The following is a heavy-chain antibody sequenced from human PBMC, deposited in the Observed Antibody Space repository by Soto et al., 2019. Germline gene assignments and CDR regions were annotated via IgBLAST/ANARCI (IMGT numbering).Heavy chain of an antibody. CDR2: INHSGST. CDR1: GGSFSGYY. Sequence: PSETLSLTCAVYGGSFSGYYWSWIRQPPGKGLEWIGEINHSGSTNYNPSLKSRVTISVDTSKNQFSLKLSSVTAADTAVYYCARGPRLADWYRTNYYYYVMDVWGQGTTVTVSS. J-gene: IGHJ6*02. D-gene: IGHD3-9*01. CDR3: ARGPRLADWYRTNYYYYVMDV. V-gene: IGHV4-34*01.